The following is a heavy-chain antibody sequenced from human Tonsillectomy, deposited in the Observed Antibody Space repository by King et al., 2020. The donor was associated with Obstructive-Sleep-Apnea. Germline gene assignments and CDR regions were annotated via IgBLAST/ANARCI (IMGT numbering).Heavy chain of an antibody. D-gene: IGHD4-17*01. CDR1: GFTFSTYA. CDR3: ASDRGDYGDRRDAFDI. J-gene: IGHJ3*02. V-gene: IGHV3-30*04. CDR2: ISYDGSNK. Sequence: VQLVESGGGVVQPGRSLRLSCAASGFTFSTYAMHWVRQAPGKGLEWVAVISYDGSNKYYADSVKGRFTISRDNSKNTLYLQMNSLRAEDTAVYYCASDRGDYGDRRDAFDIWGQGTMVTVSS.